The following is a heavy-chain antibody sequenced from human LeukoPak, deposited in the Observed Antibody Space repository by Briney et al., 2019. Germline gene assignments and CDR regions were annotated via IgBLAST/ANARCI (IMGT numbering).Heavy chain of an antibody. V-gene: IGHV4-30-4*07. D-gene: IGHD3-9*01. CDR2: IYYTGST. CDR3: ARGTIFFDY. J-gene: IGHJ4*02. Sequence: PSETLSLTCAVSGGSISRSGYSWSWIRQPPGKGLDWIAYIYYTGSTYYNPSLKSRVTISLDTSKNQFSLKLTSVTAADTAVYYCARGTIFFDYWGQGTLVTVSS. CDR1: GGSISRSGYS.